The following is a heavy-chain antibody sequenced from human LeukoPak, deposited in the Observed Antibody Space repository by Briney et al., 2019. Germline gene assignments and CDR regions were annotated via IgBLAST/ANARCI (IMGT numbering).Heavy chain of an antibody. CDR2: ISSGSSTI. CDR3: AREPPGNYDSSGDYYAYFDR. CDR1: GFIFSDYN. J-gene: IGHJ4*02. Sequence: GGSLRLSCAASGFIFSDYNMNWVRQAPGKGLEWVSCISSGSSTIYYADSVRGRFTISRDNVKDSLHLQMHSLTDEDSAVYYCAREPPGNYDSSGDYYAYFDRWGQGTLVTVSS. D-gene: IGHD3-22*01. V-gene: IGHV3-48*02.